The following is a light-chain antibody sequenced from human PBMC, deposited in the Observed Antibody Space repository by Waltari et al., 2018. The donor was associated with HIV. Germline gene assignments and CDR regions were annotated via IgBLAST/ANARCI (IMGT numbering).Light chain of an antibody. J-gene: IGLJ3*02. CDR2: YND. CDR1: NIEDKT. V-gene: IGLV3-21*04. Sequence: LTQPPSVSVAPGEAARISCGGNNIEDKTVHWYQQKPGQAPVLVIYYNDDRPSGIPERFSGSNSQNTATLTISRVEAGDEADYYCQVWDDIIGPYVVFGGGTKLTVL. CDR3: QVWDDIIGPYVV.